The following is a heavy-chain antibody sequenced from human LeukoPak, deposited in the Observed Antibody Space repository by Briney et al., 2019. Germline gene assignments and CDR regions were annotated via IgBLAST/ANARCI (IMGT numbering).Heavy chain of an antibody. J-gene: IGHJ4*02. D-gene: IGHD2-15*01. Sequence: PGRSLRLSCAASGFTFSSYAMHWVRQAPGKGLEWVAVISYDGSNKYYADSVKGRFTISRDNSKNTLYLQMNSLRAEDTAVYYCARWAGDPVVVVAATSQKGDYFDYWGQGTLVTVSS. CDR1: GFTFSSYA. CDR3: ARWAGDPVVVVAATSQKGDYFDY. CDR2: ISYDGSNK. V-gene: IGHV3-30*04.